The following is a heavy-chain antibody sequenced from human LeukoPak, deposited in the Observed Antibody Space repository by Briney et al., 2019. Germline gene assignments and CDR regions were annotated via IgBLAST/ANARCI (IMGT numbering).Heavy chain of an antibody. D-gene: IGHD3-22*01. J-gene: IGHJ6*03. V-gene: IGHV4-61*02. Sequence: SQTLSLTCTVSGGSISSGSYYWSWIRQPAGKGLEWIGRIYTSGSTNYNPSLKSRVTISVDTSKNQFSLKLSSVTAADTAVYYCARATYYYDSSGYHRPGYYYYMDVWGKGTTASVSS. CDR1: GGSISSGSYY. CDR3: ARATYYYDSSGYHRPGYYYYMDV. CDR2: IYTSGST.